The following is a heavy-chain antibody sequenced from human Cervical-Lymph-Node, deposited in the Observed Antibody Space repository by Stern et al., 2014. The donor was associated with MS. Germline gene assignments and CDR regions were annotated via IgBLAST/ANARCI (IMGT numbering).Heavy chain of an antibody. Sequence: QLVQSGTEVKKPGSSMTLSCKTSGDIFINYALSWVRQAPGKGLEWMGGIIPVLGTTNYAQKFQGRLTITADESTRTAYMELSSLRAEDTAIYYCARDSASAGLYYFDFWGQGNLVTVSS. V-gene: IGHV1-69*01. CDR1: GDIFINYA. CDR2: IIPVLGTT. J-gene: IGHJ4*02. CDR3: ARDSASAGLYYFDF. D-gene: IGHD2/OR15-2a*01.